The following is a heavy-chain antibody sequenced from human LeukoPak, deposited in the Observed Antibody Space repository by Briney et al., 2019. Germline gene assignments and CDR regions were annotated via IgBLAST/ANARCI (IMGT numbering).Heavy chain of an antibody. CDR2: INPDSGGT. CDR3: ARDLSITMVRAPFY. D-gene: IGHD3-10*01. V-gene: IGHV1-2*02. CDR1: GYTFTTYF. J-gene: IGHJ4*02. Sequence: ASVKVSCKTSGYTFTTYFMHWVRQAPGQGLEWMGWINPDSGGTNYAQKLQGRVTMTRDTSISTVFMELSRLRSDDTAVYYCARDLSITMVRAPFYWGPGTPVTVSS.